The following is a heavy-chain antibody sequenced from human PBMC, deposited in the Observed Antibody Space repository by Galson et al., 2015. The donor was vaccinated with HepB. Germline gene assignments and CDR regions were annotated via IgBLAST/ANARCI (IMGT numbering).Heavy chain of an antibody. V-gene: IGHV1-46*03. CDR2: INPSGGST. CDR3: ARQEMAPAGRRYFRAFDL. Sequence: SVKVSCKASGYTFTSYYMHWVRQAPGQGLEWMGIINPSGGSTSYAQKFQGRVTMTRDTSTSTVYMELSSLRSEDTAVYYCARQEMAPAGRRYFRAFDLWGRGTLVTVSS. J-gene: IGHJ2*01. D-gene: IGHD5-24*01. CDR1: GYTFTSYY.